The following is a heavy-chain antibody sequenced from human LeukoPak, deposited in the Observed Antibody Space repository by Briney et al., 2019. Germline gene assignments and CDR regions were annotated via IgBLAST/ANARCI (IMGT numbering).Heavy chain of an antibody. CDR2: IHYSGST. D-gene: IGHD3-22*01. J-gene: IGHJ4*02. CDR1: GGSISSSSYY. CDR3: ARLWYYDIDY. Sequence: PSETLSLTCTVSGGSISSSSYYWGWIRQPPGKGLEWIGSIHYSGSTNYNPSLKSRVTISVDTSKNQFSLKLSSVTAADTAVYYCARLWYYDIDYWGQGTLVTVSS. V-gene: IGHV4-39*07.